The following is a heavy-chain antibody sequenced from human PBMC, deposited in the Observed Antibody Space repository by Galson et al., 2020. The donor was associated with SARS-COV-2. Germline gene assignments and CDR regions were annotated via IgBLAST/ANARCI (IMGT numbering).Heavy chain of an antibody. CDR2: INPNSGGT. Sequence: ASVKVSCKASGYTFTGYYMHRVRQAPGQGLEWMGWINPNSGGTNYAQKFQGWVTMTRDTSISTAYMELSRLRSDDTAVYYCARGPSHGKTVVTSPPYYFDYWGQGTLVTVSS. CDR3: ARGPSHGKTVVTSPPYYFDY. J-gene: IGHJ4*02. CDR1: GYTFTGYY. D-gene: IGHD2-15*01. V-gene: IGHV1-2*04.